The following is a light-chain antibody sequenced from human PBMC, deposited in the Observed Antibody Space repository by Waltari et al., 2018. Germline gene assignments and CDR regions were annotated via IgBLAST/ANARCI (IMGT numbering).Light chain of an antibody. CDR2: DVS. CDR3: CSYAGSYTWV. V-gene: IGLV2-11*01. CDR1: SSDICGYND. J-gene: IGLJ3*02. Sequence: QSALTQPSPVSGSPGQSVTISCPGSSSDICGYNDVSCYQQPPGKAPKLMIYDVSKRPSGVSDRFSGSKSGNTASLTISGLQAEDETDYYCCSYAGSYTWVFGGGTKLTVL.